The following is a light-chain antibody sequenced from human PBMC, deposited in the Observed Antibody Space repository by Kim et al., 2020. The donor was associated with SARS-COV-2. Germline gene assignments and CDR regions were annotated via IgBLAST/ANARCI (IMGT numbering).Light chain of an antibody. CDR1: SGHSSYA. CDR2: LNSDGSH. Sequence: SVKLTCTLSSGHSSYAIAWHQQQTEKGPRYLMKLNSDGSHSKGDGIPDRFSGSSSGAERHLTISSLQSDDEADYYCQTWGTGTVVFGGGTQLTVL. J-gene: IGLJ2*01. V-gene: IGLV4-69*01. CDR3: QTWGTGTVV.